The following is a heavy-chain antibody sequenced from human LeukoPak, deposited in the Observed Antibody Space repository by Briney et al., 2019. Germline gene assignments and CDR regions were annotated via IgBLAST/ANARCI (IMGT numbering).Heavy chain of an antibody. V-gene: IGHV3-49*04. Sequence: GGSLGLSCVASGFTFGDHAMSWVRQAPGKGLEWVGFIRSKAYRGTTEYAASVKGRFTISRDDSNSIAYLQMNSLEPEDTAVYFCTRGPIQLWIHNAMDVWGRGTTVTVSS. CDR1: GFTFGDHA. D-gene: IGHD5-18*01. J-gene: IGHJ6*02. CDR3: TRGPIQLWIHNAMDV. CDR2: IRSKAYRGTT.